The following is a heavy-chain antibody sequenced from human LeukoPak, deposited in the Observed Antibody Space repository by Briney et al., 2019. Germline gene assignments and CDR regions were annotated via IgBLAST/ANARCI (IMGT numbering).Heavy chain of an antibody. D-gene: IGHD5-12*01. J-gene: IGHJ6*03. V-gene: IGHV3-30*02. CDR3: AKDPLYSGYDYGIYYYYYMDV. CDR1: GFTFSSYG. CDR2: IRYDGSNK. Sequence: PGGSLRLSCAASGFTFSSYGMHWVRQAPGKGLEWVAFIRYDGSNKYYADSVKGRFTISRDNSKNTLYLQMNSLRAEDTAVYYCAKDPLYSGYDYGIYYYYYMDVWGKGTTVTVSS.